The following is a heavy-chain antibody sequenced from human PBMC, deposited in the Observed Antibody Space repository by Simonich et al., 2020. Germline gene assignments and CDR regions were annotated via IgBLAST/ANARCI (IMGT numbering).Heavy chain of an antibody. CDR3: ARLPDY. CDR1: GGSIISSY. V-gene: IGHV4-59*08. J-gene: IGHJ4*02. Sequence: QVQLQESGPGLVKPSETLSLTCTVSGGSIISSYWSWIRQPPGKGLEWIGYIYYSGSTNYNPSLKSRVTISVDTSKNQFSLKLSSVTAADTAVYYCARLPDYWGQGTLVTVSS. CDR2: IYYSGST.